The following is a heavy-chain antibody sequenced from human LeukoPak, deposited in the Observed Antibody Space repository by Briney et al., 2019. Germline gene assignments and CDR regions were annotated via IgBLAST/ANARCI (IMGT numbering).Heavy chain of an antibody. CDR1: GGSFSGYY. CDR2: INHSGST. Sequence: SETLSLTRAVYGGSFSGYYWSWIRQPPGKGLEWIGEINHSGSTNYNPSLKSRVTISVDTSKNQFSLKLSSVTAADTAVYYCARGFRWFDAFDIWGQGTMVTVSS. CDR3: ARGFRWFDAFDI. J-gene: IGHJ3*02. V-gene: IGHV4-34*01. D-gene: IGHD3-9*01.